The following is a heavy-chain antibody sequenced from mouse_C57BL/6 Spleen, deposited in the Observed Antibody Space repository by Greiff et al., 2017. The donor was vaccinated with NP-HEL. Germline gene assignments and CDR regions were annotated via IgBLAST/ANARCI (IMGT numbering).Heavy chain of an antibody. Sequence: EVQVVESGGGLVKPGGSLKLSCAASGFTFSSYAMSWVRQTPEKRLEWVATISDGGSYTYYPDNVKGRFTISRDNAKNNLYLQMSHLKSEDTAMYYCARAPDYYGSSLYFDYWGQGTTLTVSS. J-gene: IGHJ2*01. V-gene: IGHV5-4*01. CDR2: ISDGGSYT. CDR3: ARAPDYYGSSLYFDY. CDR1: GFTFSSYA. D-gene: IGHD1-1*01.